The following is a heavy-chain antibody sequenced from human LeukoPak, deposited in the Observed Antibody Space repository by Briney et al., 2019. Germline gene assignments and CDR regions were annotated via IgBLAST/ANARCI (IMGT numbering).Heavy chain of an antibody. V-gene: IGHV3-33*01. CDR2: IWYDGSNK. CDR3: ARDFYGDFSKFDY. CDR1: GFTFSTYG. D-gene: IGHD4-17*01. Sequence: GGSLRLSCAASGFTFSTYGMHWVRHAPGKGLEWVAGIWYDGSNKNYADSVKGRSTISRDNSKNTLYLQMNSLRAEDTAFYYCARDFYGDFSKFDYWGQGILVTVSS. J-gene: IGHJ4*02.